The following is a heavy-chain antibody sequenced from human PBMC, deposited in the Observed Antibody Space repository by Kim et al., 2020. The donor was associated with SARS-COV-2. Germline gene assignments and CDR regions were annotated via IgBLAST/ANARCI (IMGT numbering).Heavy chain of an antibody. Sequence: GESLKISCKGSGYSFTSYWISWVRQMPGKGLEWMGRIDPSDSYTNYSPSFQGHVTISADKSISTAYLQWSSLKASDTAMYYCARHHYYDSSGYPPDYWGQGTLVTVSS. CDR3: ARHHYYDSSGYPPDY. J-gene: IGHJ4*02. D-gene: IGHD3-22*01. V-gene: IGHV5-10-1*01. CDR2: IDPSDSYT. CDR1: GYSFTSYW.